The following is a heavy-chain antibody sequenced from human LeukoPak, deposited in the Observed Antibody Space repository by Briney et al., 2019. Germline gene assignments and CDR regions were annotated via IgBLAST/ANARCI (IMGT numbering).Heavy chain of an antibody. D-gene: IGHD3-10*01. Sequence: GESLKISCKGSGYSFTSYWISWVRQMPGKGLEWMGRIDPSDSCTNYSPSFQGHVTISADKSISTAYLQWSSLKASDTAMYYCARQEYGLSNYWGQGTLVTVSS. CDR1: GYSFTSYW. CDR2: IDPSDSCT. CDR3: ARQEYGLSNY. J-gene: IGHJ4*02. V-gene: IGHV5-10-1*01.